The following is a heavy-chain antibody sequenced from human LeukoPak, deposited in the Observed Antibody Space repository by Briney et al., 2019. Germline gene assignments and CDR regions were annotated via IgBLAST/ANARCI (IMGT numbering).Heavy chain of an antibody. CDR1: GGSISSSSYY. D-gene: IGHD3-22*01. CDR3: ARQGYYYDSSGYYYGHDAFDI. CDR2: IYYSGST. Sequence: SETLSLTCTVSGGSISSSSYYWGWIRQPPGKGLEWIGSIYYSGSTYYNPSLKSRVTISVHTSKNQFSLKLSSVTAADTAVYYCARQGYYYDSSGYYYGHDAFDIWGQGTMVTVSS. J-gene: IGHJ3*02. V-gene: IGHV4-39*01.